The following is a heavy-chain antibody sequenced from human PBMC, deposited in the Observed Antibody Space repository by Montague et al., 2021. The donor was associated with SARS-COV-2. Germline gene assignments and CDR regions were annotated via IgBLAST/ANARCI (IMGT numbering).Heavy chain of an antibody. Sequence: CAISGDSVSSNSAAWNWIRQSPSRGLERLGRTYYRSKWYNDYAVSVKSRITINPDTSKNQFPLQLNSVTPEDTAVYYCASGRMVPYSSSWTTLYYYYGMDVWDQGTSVTVSS. D-gene: IGHD6-13*01. CDR2: TYYRSKWYN. CDR1: GDSVSSNSAA. V-gene: IGHV6-1*01. CDR3: ASGRMVPYSSSWTTLYYYYGMDV. J-gene: IGHJ6*02.